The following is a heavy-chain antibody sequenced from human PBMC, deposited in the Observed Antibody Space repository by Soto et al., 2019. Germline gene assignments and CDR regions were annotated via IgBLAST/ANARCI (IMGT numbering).Heavy chain of an antibody. Sequence: QVQLVQSGAEVKKPGDSVRVSCKASGYTFTSYGIGWVRQAPGQGLEWMGWISANNGNTKYAQKVQGRVTMTTDASTSTAYMELRSLRSDYAAVYYCARDGYFDHWGQGTLVTVSS. CDR1: GYTFTSYG. CDR2: ISANNGNT. CDR3: ARDGYFDH. V-gene: IGHV1-18*01. J-gene: IGHJ4*02.